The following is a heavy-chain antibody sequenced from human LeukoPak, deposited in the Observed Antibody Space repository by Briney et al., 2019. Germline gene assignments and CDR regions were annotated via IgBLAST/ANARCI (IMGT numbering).Heavy chain of an antibody. Sequence: SETLSLTCTVSGGSISSYYWGWIRQPPGKGLEWIGSIYYSGSTYYNPSLKSRVTISVDTSKNQFSLKLSSVTAADTAVYYCARHAYGDIVVVPAAMPAEPYFDYWGQGTLVTVSS. CDR1: GGSISSYY. D-gene: IGHD2-2*01. J-gene: IGHJ4*02. CDR2: IYYSGST. CDR3: ARHAYGDIVVVPAAMPAEPYFDY. V-gene: IGHV4-39*01.